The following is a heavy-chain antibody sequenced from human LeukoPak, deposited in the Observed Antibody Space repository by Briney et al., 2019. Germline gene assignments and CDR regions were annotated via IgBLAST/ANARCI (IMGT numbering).Heavy chain of an antibody. CDR3: ARDMGMVRGDY. D-gene: IGHD6-13*01. V-gene: IGHV3-33*01. J-gene: IGHJ4*02. Sequence: GRSLRLSCAASGLTFSSYGMHWVRQAPGKGLEWVAVIWYDGSNKYYADSVKGRFTISRDNSKNTLYLQMNSLRAEDTAVYYCARDMGMVRGDYWGQGTLVTVSS. CDR2: IWYDGSNK. CDR1: GLTFSSYG.